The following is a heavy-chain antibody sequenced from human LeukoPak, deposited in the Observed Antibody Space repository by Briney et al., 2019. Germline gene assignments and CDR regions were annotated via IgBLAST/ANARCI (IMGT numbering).Heavy chain of an antibody. V-gene: IGHV3-64D*06. CDR1: GFAFSSYA. Sequence: GGSLRLSCSASGFAFSSYAMHWVRQAPGKGLEYVSAISSNGGSTYYADSVKDRFTISRDNSKNTLYLQMSSLRAEDTAVYYCVKDRRGSSGVGYFDYWGQGTLVTVSS. CDR3: VKDRRGSSGVGYFDY. CDR2: ISSNGGST. J-gene: IGHJ4*02. D-gene: IGHD6-6*01.